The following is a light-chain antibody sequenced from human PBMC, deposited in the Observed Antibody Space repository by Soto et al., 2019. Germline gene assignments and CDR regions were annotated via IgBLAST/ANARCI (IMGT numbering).Light chain of an antibody. CDR1: QSVSSN. J-gene: IGKJ2*01. Sequence: EIVMTQSPATLSVSPGERATLSCRASQSVSSNLAWYQQKPGQAPRLLIYGASTRATGIPVRFSGSGSGTEFTLTISSLQSEDFAVYYCQQYNNYPNTFGQGTKLEIK. CDR2: GAS. CDR3: QQYNNYPNT. V-gene: IGKV3-15*01.